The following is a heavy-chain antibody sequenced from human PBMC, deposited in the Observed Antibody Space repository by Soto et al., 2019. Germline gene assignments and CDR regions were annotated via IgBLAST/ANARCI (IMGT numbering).Heavy chain of an antibody. CDR2: IGTAGDT. V-gene: IGHV3-13*01. CDR1: GFTFSSYD. D-gene: IGHD1-26*01. J-gene: IGHJ3*02. Sequence: EVQLVESGGGLVQPGGSLRLSCAASGFTFSSYDMHWVRQATGKGLEWVSAIGTAGDTYYPGSVKGRFTISRENAKNSLYLQMNSLRAGDTAVYYCARSGSHDAFDIWGQGTMVTVSS. CDR3: ARSGSHDAFDI.